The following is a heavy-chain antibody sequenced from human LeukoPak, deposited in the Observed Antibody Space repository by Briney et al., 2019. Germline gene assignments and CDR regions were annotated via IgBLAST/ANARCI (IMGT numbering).Heavy chain of an antibody. CDR2: INPNSGGT. D-gene: IGHD5-12*01. Sequence: ASVKVSCKASGYTFTGYYMHWVRQAPGQGLEWMGWINPNSGGTNYAQKFQGRVTMTRDTSISTAYMELSRLRSDDTAVYYCARLYRRGGYPILTHFDYWGQGTLVTVSS. V-gene: IGHV1-2*02. CDR1: GYTFTGYY. J-gene: IGHJ4*02. CDR3: ARLYRRGGYPILTHFDY.